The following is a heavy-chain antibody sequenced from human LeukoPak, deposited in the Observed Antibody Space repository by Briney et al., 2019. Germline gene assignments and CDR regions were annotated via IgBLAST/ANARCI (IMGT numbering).Heavy chain of an antibody. CDR3: ARDNWGYGDYDFLVAFDI. J-gene: IGHJ3*02. V-gene: IGHV3-21*01. D-gene: IGHD4-17*01. CDR2: ISSSSSYI. CDR1: GFTFSSYS. Sequence: PGGSLRLSCAASGFTFSSYSMNWVRQAPGKGLEWVSSISSSSSYIYYADSVKGRFTISRDNAKNSLYLQMNSLRAEDTAVYYCARDNWGYGDYDFLVAFDIWGQGTMVTVSS.